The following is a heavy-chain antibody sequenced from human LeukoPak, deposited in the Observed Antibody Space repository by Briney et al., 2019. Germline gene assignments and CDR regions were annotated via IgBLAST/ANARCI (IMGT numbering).Heavy chain of an antibody. CDR1: GFPFNNYW. J-gene: IGHJ5*02. D-gene: IGHD6-19*01. V-gene: IGHV3-74*01. CDR3: ARAGASGWYAAGWFDP. CDR2: INTDGRTT. Sequence: GGSLRLSCAASGFPFNNYWKHWVRQAPGKGLVWVSSINTDGRTTRYAASVQGRFTISRDNAKNTLYLQMNSLRDDDTAVYYCARAGASGWYAAGWFDPWGQGTLVTVSS.